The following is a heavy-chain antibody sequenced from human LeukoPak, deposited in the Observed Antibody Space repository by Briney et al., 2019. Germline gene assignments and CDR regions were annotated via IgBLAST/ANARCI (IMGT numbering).Heavy chain of an antibody. CDR2: IYHSGST. J-gene: IGHJ5*02. Sequence: ASETLSLTCTVSGYSISSGYYWGWIRQPPGKGLEWIGSIYHSGSTYYNPSLKSRVTISVDTSKNQFSLKLSSVTAADTAVYYCARHGDYDSSGIITNWFDPWGQGTLVTVSS. D-gene: IGHD3-22*01. V-gene: IGHV4-38-2*02. CDR3: ARHGDYDSSGIITNWFDP. CDR1: GYSISSGYY.